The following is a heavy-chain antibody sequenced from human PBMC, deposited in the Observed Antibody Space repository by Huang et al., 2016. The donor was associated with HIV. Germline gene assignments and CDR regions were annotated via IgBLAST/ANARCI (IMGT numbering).Heavy chain of an antibody. CDR2: INWESGNI. D-gene: IGHD3-16*01. CDR1: GFTFDDYA. J-gene: IGHJ3*01. CDR3: AKDWGYDFGAFDF. V-gene: IGHV3-9*01. Sequence: EVQLVESGGGLVRPGRSLRLSCAASGFTFDDYAMHWVRQTPGKVREWVSGINWESGNIAYADSVRGRFTISRDNAKSSLYLQMNSLRPEDTALYYCAKDWGYDFGAFDFWGRGTMVTVSS.